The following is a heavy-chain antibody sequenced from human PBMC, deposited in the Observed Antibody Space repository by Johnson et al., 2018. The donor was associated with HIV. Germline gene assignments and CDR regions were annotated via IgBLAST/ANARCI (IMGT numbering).Heavy chain of an antibody. CDR1: RFTVSSYG. D-gene: IGHD3-16*01. CDR3: VCVWFGLDI. V-gene: IGHV3-33*05. CDR2: ISYGGNNK. J-gene: IGHJ3*02. Sequence: QVQLMESGGGVVQPGRSLRLTCAASRFTVSSYGMHWVRQAPGKGLEWVAAISYGGNNKNFADSVKGRITIYIYNSKRTLHLQINSLRVEFSDMSCCVCVWFGLDIWGQGTMVTVSS.